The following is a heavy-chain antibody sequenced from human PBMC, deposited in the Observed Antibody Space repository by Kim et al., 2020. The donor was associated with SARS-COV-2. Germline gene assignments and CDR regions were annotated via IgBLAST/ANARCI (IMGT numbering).Heavy chain of an antibody. J-gene: IGHJ4*02. V-gene: IGHV4-39*01. CDR3: ARLTFTRYFDY. D-gene: IGHD2-15*01. CDR2: ILHTGST. CDR1: GGSISSSSYY. Sequence: GSLSLTCDVSGGSISSSSYYWGWVRQPPGRGLEWIGSILHTGSTYYNPSLKSRLTMSVDTSKNRFSLMLSSVTAADTAIYYCARLTFTRYFDYWGQGSLVAVSS.